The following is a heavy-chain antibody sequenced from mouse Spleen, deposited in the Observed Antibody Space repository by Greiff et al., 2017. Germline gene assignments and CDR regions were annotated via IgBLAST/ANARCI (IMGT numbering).Heavy chain of an antibody. J-gene: IGHJ2*01. CDR1: GYTFTAYE. V-gene: IGHV1-15*01. D-gene: IGHD2-12*01. Sequence: VQLQQSGAELVRPGASVTLSCKSSGYTFTAYEMHWVKQTPVHVLEWIGASDPETGGTADNQKFKGKAILTADTSSSTAYMALRSLTSEDSAVYYSTRAGVSDYWGQGTTLTVSS. CDR3: TRAGVSDY. CDR2: SDPETGGT.